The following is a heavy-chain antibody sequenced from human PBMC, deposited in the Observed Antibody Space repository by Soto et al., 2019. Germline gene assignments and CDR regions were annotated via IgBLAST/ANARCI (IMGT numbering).Heavy chain of an antibody. CDR2: VIPIFGTP. J-gene: IGHJ6*02. CDR3: ARSQGGSSSLDIYYYYYYGMDV. Sequence: QVQLVQSGAEVKKPGSSVKVSCEAPGGTFSTYAISWVRQAPGQGLEWMGGVIPIFGTPKYAQKFQGRVTITADASTSTGYMELRSLRSEDTAVYYCARSQGGSSSLDIYYYYYYGMDVWGQGTTVTVSS. V-gene: IGHV1-69*01. CDR1: GGTFSTYA. D-gene: IGHD2-15*01.